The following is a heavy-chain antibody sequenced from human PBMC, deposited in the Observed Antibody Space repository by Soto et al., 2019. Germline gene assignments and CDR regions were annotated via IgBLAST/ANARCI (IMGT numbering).Heavy chain of an antibody. V-gene: IGHV1-69*01. D-gene: IGHD3-22*01. CDR2: IIPIIGPA. CDR3: ERDLGTTIAGPPRRETYGWMDP. J-gene: IGHJ5*02. Sequence: QVQLVQSGAEVKRPGSSVKLSCKASGGTFTYYGISWVRQAPGQGLEWMGGIIPIIGPATYAQKFQGRVTITADQSTSTADMDLSSLGSGDTALYYCERDLGTTIAGPPRRETYGWMDPWGQGTLVTVSS. CDR1: GGTFTYYG.